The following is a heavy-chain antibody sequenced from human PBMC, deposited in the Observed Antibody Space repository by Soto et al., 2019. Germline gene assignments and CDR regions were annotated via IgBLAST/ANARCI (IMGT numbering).Heavy chain of an antibody. Sequence: SETLSLTCAVSGGSISSSNWWCWVRQPPGKGLEWIGEIYHSGSTNYNPSLKSRVTISVDKSKNQFSLKLSSVTAADTAVYYCARRKIAAAGSYYFDYWGQGTLVTVSS. CDR3: ARRKIAAAGSYYFDY. D-gene: IGHD6-13*01. J-gene: IGHJ4*02. CDR2: IYHSGST. V-gene: IGHV4-4*02. CDR1: GGSISSSNW.